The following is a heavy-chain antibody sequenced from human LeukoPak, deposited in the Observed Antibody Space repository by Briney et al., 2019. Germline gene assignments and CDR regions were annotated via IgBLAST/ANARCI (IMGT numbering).Heavy chain of an antibody. CDR2: IYVDGRTT. J-gene: IGHJ5*02. CDR3: IRDFRSADL. Sequence: GGSLRLSCVASGFTFSNYWTHWVRQPPGKGLVWVSRIYVDGRTTNYAGSVKGRFTISRDNAKNTVYLEMNSLSVEDTATYYCIRDFRSADLWGQGTLVTVTS. CDR1: GFTFSNYW. V-gene: IGHV3-74*01.